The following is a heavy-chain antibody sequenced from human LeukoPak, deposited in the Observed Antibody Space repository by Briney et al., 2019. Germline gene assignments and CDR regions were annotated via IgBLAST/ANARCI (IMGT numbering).Heavy chain of an antibody. CDR2: INPKRGDT. D-gene: IGHD6-6*01. V-gene: IGHV1-2*02. CDR3: AGSAAARPLYYFDY. CDR1: GYTFTGYY. Sequence: ASVKVSCKASGYTFTGYYMHWVRQAPGQGLEWMGWINPKRGDTNYAQKFQGRVTMTRDTSISTVYMEMSRLRSEDTAVYYCAGSAAARPLYYFDYWGQGTLVTVSS. J-gene: IGHJ4*02.